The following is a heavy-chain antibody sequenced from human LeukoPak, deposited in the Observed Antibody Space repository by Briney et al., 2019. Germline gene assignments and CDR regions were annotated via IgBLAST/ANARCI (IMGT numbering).Heavy chain of an antibody. D-gene: IGHD6-13*01. CDR3: AREESSSWHIAHYFDY. V-gene: IGHV4-59*01. CDR2: IYYSGST. Sequence: SETLSLTCTVSGGSISSYYWSWIRQPPGKGLEWIGYIYYSGSTNYNPSLKSRVTISVDTSKNQFSLKLSSVTAADTAVYYCAREESSSWHIAHYFDYWGQGTLVTVSS. CDR1: GGSISSYY. J-gene: IGHJ4*02.